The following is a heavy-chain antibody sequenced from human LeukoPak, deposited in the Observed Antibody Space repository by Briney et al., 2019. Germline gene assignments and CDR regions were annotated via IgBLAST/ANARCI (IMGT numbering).Heavy chain of an antibody. V-gene: IGHV1-69-2*01. D-gene: IGHD2-15*01. CDR1: GYTFTDYY. J-gene: IGHJ4*02. CDR3: ASTYCSGGSCYSWDY. Sequence: GATVKLSCKASGYTFTDYYIHWVQQAPGKGLEWMGRIDPEDGETIYAEKFQGRVTITADTSTDTAYMELSSLRSEDTAVYYCASTYCSGGSCYSWDYWGQGTLVTLSS. CDR2: IDPEDGET.